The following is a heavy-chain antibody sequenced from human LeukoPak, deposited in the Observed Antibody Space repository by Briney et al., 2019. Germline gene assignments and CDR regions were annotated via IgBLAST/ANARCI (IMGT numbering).Heavy chain of an antibody. CDR2: IYVTGST. J-gene: IGHJ6*03. CDR1: GGSIINYY. Sequence: PSETLSLTCTVSGGSIINYYWSWIRQPAGTGLEWVRRIYVTGSTIYNPSLQSRLSMSVDTSKNQFSLRLTSVTAADTAVYYCARLKYYDSTGYSPGYYMDVWGKGITVTVSS. D-gene: IGHD3-22*01. CDR3: ARLKYYDSTGYSPGYYMDV. V-gene: IGHV4-4*07.